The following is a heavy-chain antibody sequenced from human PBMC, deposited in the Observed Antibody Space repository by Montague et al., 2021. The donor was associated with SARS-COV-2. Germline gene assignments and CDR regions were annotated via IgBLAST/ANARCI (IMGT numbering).Heavy chain of an antibody. V-gene: IGHV3-33*01. D-gene: IGHD3-10*01. Sequence: SLRLSCAASGFTFSSYSMHWVRQAPGKGLEWVAVIWYDGSNKYYADSVKGRFTISRDNSKNTLYLQMNSLRAEDTAVYYCARDLRFGELYPDFDYWGQGTLGTVSS. CDR2: IWYDGSNK. CDR3: ARDLRFGELYPDFDY. J-gene: IGHJ4*02. CDR1: GFTFSSYS.